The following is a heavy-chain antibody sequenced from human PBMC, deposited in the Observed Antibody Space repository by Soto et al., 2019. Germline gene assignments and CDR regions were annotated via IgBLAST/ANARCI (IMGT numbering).Heavy chain of an antibody. CDR3: AKDVGRAAAGTFDY. Sequence: LRLSCAASRLTFSRSGMHWVRQAPGKGLEWVALISYDGSNKYYADSVKGRFTISRDNSKNTLYLQMNSLRPDDTAVYYCAKDVGRAAAGTFDYWGQGTLVTVSS. V-gene: IGHV3-30*18. CDR2: ISYDGSNK. J-gene: IGHJ4*02. CDR1: RLTFSRSG. D-gene: IGHD6-13*01.